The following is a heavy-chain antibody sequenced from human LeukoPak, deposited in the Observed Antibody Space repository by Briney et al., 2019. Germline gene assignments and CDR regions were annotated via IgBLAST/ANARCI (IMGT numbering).Heavy chain of an antibody. CDR2: INPSDDST. D-gene: IGHD6-6*01. J-gene: IGHJ5*02. CDR3: ARGTNSISFGFDP. Sequence: ASVKVSCKASGFTFTNYYVHWVRQAPGQGLEWMGIINPSDDSTTYAQKFQGRVTMTRDTSTGIVYMQLSSLRSEDTAVYYCARGTNSISFGFDPWGQGTLVTVSS. V-gene: IGHV1-46*01. CDR1: GFTFTNYY.